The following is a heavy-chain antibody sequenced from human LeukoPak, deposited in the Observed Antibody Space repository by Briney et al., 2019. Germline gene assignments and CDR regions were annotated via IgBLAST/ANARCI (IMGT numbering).Heavy chain of an antibody. CDR2: INPNSGGT. J-gene: IGHJ6*03. CDR1: GYTFTSYA. Sequence: ASVKVSCKASGYTFTSYAITWVRQAPGQGLEWMGWINPNSGGTNYAQKFQGRVTMTRDMSTSTVYMELSSLRSEDTAVYYCARVAAEVVGVPGPIGFGWLRRDYYYMDVWGKGTTVTVSS. CDR3: ARVAAEVVGVPGPIGFGWLRRDYYYMDV. V-gene: IGHV1-18*01. D-gene: IGHD2-2*02.